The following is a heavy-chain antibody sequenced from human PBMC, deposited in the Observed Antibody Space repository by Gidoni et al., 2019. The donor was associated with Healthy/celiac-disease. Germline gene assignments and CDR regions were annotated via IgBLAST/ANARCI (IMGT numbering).Heavy chain of an antibody. Sequence: EVQLVESGGGLVQPGRSLRLSLAASGFTFDDYAMHWVRQAPGKGLEWVSGISWNSGSIGYADSVKGRFTISRDNAKNSLYLQMNSLRAEDTALYYCAKDMAPAQQQLVLDYWGQGTLVTVSS. CDR2: ISWNSGSI. J-gene: IGHJ4*02. CDR3: AKDMAPAQQQLVLDY. D-gene: IGHD6-13*01. CDR1: GFTFDDYA. V-gene: IGHV3-9*01.